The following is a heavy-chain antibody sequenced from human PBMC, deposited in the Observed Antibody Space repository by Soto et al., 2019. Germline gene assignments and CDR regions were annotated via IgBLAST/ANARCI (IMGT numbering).Heavy chain of an antibody. D-gene: IGHD3-10*01. CDR1: GGAISSSSYY. Sequence: QLQLQESGPGLVKPSETLSLTCTVSGGAISSSSYYWGWIRQPPGKGLEWIGSIYYSGSTYYNPSLKSRVTISVDTSKNQFSLKVSSVTAADTAVYYCAKGGSGSYSNAFDIWGQGTMVTVSS. J-gene: IGHJ3*02. CDR2: IYYSGST. CDR3: AKGGSGSYSNAFDI. V-gene: IGHV4-39*01.